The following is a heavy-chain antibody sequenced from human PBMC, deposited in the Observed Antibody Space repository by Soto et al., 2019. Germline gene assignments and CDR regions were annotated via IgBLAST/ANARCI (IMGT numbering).Heavy chain of an antibody. CDR3: ARVSSSGYYYWFDP. J-gene: IGHJ5*02. D-gene: IGHD3-22*01. Sequence: SETLSLTCAVSGYSISSGYYWGWIRQPPGKGLEWIGSIFHSGSTHYNPSLKSRVTISVDTSKSQFSLKLSSVTAADTAVYYCARVSSSGYYYWFDPWGQGTLVT. CDR1: GYSISSGYY. CDR2: IFHSGST. V-gene: IGHV4-38-2*01.